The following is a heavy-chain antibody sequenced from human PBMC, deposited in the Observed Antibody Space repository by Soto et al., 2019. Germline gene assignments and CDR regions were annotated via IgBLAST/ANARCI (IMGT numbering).Heavy chain of an antibody. CDR1: GGTFSSYA. J-gene: IGHJ3*02. CDR2: IIPIFGTA. Sequence: ASVRVSCRASGGTFSSYAISWVRRAPGQGLEWMGGIIPIFGTANYAQKFQGRVTITADESTSTAYMELSSLRSEDTAVYYCARVGIAQDFDIWGQGTMVTVSS. V-gene: IGHV1-69*01. D-gene: IGHD6-13*01. CDR3: ARVGIAQDFDI.